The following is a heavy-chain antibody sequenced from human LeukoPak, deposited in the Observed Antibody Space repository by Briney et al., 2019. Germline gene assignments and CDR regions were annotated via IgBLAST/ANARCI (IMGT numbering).Heavy chain of an antibody. D-gene: IGHD1-7*01. Sequence: PGGSLRLSCAASRFTLSDHYMNRIRQTPGKGLEWISYISSRGSAIYYADSVKGRFTISRDNAKNSLYLQMNSLRVEDTAVYYCARDLKLGTSYEFDYWGQGTLVTVSS. J-gene: IGHJ4*02. CDR1: RFTLSDHY. CDR3: ARDLKLGTSYEFDY. V-gene: IGHV3-11*04. CDR2: ISSRGSAI.